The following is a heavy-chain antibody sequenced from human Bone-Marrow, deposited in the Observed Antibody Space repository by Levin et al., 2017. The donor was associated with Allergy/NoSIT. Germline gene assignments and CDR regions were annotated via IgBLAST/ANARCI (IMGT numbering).Heavy chain of an antibody. Sequence: GESLKISCAASGFTFSRYKMNWVRQAPGKGLEWISYITSDGGTRYYGASVRGRFTVSRDNGENSLYLQMNSLRDEDTAVYYCGRGGGWSLYQHMYVWSQGTTVTVSS. CDR1: GFTFSRYK. D-gene: IGHD1-26*01. CDR2: ITSDGGTR. V-gene: IGHV3-48*02. CDR3: GRGGGWSLYQHMYV. J-gene: IGHJ6*02.